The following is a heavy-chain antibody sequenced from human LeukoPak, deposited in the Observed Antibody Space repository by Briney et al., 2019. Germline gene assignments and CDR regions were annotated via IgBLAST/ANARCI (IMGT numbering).Heavy chain of an antibody. D-gene: IGHD3-3*01. CDR3: ARRPVLWSGSHYGMDV. CDR2: ISGNGGST. J-gene: IGHJ6*02. CDR1: GFTFSDFP. V-gene: IGHV3-64*04. Sequence: QSGGSLRLSCSASGFTFSDFPMHWVRQAPGKGLEYVSAISGNGGSTYYADSVKGRFTISRDNAKNSLYLQMNSLRAEDTAVYYCARRPVLWSGSHYGMDVWGQGTTVTVSS.